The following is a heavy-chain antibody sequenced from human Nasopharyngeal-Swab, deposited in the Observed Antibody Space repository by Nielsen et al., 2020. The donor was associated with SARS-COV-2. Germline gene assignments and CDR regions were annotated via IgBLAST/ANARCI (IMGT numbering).Heavy chain of an antibody. D-gene: IGHD1-14*01. CDR3: ARVDLHAETD. CDR2: IYHSGST. J-gene: IGHJ4*02. Sequence: SETLSLTCAVSGGSISSSNWWSWVRQPPGKGLEWIGEIYHSGSTNYNPSLKSRVTISVDTSKNQFSLKLSSVTAADTAMYYCARVDLHAETDWGQGTRVTVSS. V-gene: IGHV4-4*02. CDR1: GGSISSSNW.